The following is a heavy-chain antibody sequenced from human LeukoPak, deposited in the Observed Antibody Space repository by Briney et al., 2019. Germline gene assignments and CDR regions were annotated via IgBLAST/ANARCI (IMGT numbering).Heavy chain of an antibody. Sequence: PSETLSLTCAVHGGSFSGYYWSWIRQPPGKGLEWIGEINHSGSTNYNPSLKSRVTISVDTSKNQFSLKLSSVTAADTAVYYCARLNDVVVVAATSAFDIWGQGTMVTVSS. J-gene: IGHJ3*02. D-gene: IGHD2-15*01. CDR1: GGSFSGYY. CDR3: ARLNDVVVVAATSAFDI. CDR2: INHSGST. V-gene: IGHV4-34*01.